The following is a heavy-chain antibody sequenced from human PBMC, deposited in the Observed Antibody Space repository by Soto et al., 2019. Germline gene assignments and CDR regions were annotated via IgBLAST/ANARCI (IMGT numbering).Heavy chain of an antibody. D-gene: IGHD1-26*01. V-gene: IGHV4-59*08. CDR3: ARLGTGPFDH. CDR2: IYFSGST. Sequence: QVQLQESGPGLVKPSETLSLTCTVSGGSISSYYWSWIRQPPGKGLEWIGYIYFSGSTNYNPSLKSRVTISVDTSKNQFSLKLSSGTAAETAVYYCARLGTGPFDHWGQGTLVTVSS. J-gene: IGHJ4*02. CDR1: GGSISSYY.